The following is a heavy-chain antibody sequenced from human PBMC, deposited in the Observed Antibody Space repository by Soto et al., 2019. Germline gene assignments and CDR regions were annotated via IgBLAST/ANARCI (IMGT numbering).Heavy chain of an antibody. CDR1: GFTFSSYE. V-gene: IGHV3-48*03. J-gene: IGHJ6*01. Sequence: GSLRLSCAASGFTFSSYEMNWVRQAPGKGLEWVSYISSSGSTIYYADSVKGRFTISRDNAKNSLYLQMNNLRAGDTAVYYCARAYSGRLPRRADYYYAMDVWGQGTTVTVSS. D-gene: IGHD2-15*01. CDR2: ISSSGSTI. CDR3: ARAYSGRLPRRADYYYAMDV.